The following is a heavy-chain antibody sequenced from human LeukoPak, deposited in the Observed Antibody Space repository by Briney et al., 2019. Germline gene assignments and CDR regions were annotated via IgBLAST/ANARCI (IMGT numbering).Heavy chain of an antibody. CDR2: ISAYNGNT. CDR3: ARDPLRAYYDILTGTQGNYFDY. V-gene: IGHV1-18*04. Sequence: ASVKVSCKASGYTFTSYGISWVQQAPGQGLEWMGWISAYNGNTNYAQKLQGRVTMTTDTSTSTAYMELRSLRSDDTAVYYCARDPLRAYYDILTGTQGNYFDYWGQGTLVTVSS. D-gene: IGHD3-9*01. J-gene: IGHJ4*02. CDR1: GYTFTSYG.